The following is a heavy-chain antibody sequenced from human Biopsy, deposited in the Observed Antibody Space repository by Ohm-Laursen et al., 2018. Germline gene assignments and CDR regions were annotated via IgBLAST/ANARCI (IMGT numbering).Heavy chain of an antibody. V-gene: IGHV4-39*01. CDR1: GGSISDSTYH. Sequence: TLSLTCTVSGGSISDSTYHWGWIRQSPGKGLEWIGNIYYSGNTDYSPSLQSRVTISVDTSNNQFSLKLRSVTAADTAVYYCARQVDFWSGYVDYWGQGTLVAVSS. J-gene: IGHJ4*02. D-gene: IGHD3-3*01. CDR2: IYYSGNT. CDR3: ARQVDFWSGYVDY.